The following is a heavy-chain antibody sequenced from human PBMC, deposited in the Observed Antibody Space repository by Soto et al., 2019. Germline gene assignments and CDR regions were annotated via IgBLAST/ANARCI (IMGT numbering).Heavy chain of an antibody. J-gene: IGHJ5*02. Sequence: PSETLSLTCTVSGGSVSSNSYSWGWIRQSPGKGLEWIGTIYSSENTYYNPSLLSRVTISVDTSKNEFSLRLSSVTAADTAVYYCATLPPRIVVMTTEIPSWGQGTLVTSPQ. CDR3: ATLPPRIVVMTTEIPS. D-gene: IGHD2-21*02. V-gene: IGHV4-39*01. CDR1: GGSVSSNSYS. CDR2: IYSSENT.